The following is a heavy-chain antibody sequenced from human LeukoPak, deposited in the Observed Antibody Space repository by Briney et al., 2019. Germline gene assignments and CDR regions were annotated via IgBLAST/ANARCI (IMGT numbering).Heavy chain of an antibody. CDR3: ARAHYGSGSKFDY. V-gene: IGHV4-61*01. D-gene: IGHD3-10*01. J-gene: IGHJ4*02. CDR1: GGSVSSGSYY. Sequence: PSETLSLTCTVSGGSVSSGSYYWSWIRQPPGKGLEWIGYIYYSGSTNYNPSLKSRVTISVDTSKNQFSLKLSSVTAADTAVYYCARAHYGSGSKFDYWGQGTLVTVSS. CDR2: IYYSGST.